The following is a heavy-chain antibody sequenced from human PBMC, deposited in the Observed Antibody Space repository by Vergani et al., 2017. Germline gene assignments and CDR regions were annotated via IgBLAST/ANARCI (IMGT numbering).Heavy chain of an antibody. CDR3: ARTIFGVVTEPYYFDY. Sequence: QLQLQESGPGLVKPSETLSLTCTVSGGSISSSSYYWGWIRQPPGKGLEWIGSISYSGSTYYNPYLKSRVTISVDTSKNQFSLKVSSVTAADTAVYYCARTIFGVVTEPYYFDYWGQGTLVTVSS. V-gene: IGHV4-39*01. CDR1: GGSISSSSYY. J-gene: IGHJ4*02. CDR2: ISYSGST. D-gene: IGHD3-3*01.